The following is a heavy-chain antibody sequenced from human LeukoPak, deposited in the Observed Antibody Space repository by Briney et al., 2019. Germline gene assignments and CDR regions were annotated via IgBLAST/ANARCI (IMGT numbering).Heavy chain of an antibody. CDR3: ARGRVYQPLHFDY. CDR2: IYYSGST. D-gene: IGHD6-6*01. V-gene: IGHV4-59*01. CDR1: GGSISSYY. Sequence: KASETLSLTCTVSGGSISSYYWSWIRQPPGKGLEWIGYIYYSGSTNYNPSLKSRVTISVDTSKNQFSLKLSSVTAADTAVYYCARGRVYQPLHFDYWGQGTLVTVSS. J-gene: IGHJ4*02.